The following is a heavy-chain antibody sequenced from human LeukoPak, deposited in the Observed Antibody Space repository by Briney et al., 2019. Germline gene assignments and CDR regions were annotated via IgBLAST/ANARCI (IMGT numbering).Heavy chain of an antibody. Sequence: PSETLSLTCAVYGGSFGGYYWSWRRQPPGKGVGWVGEINHSGSTNYNPSLKSRVTISVDTSKNQFSLKLSSVTAADTAVYYCARAEGRYYYDSSGYYLWGQGTLVTVSS. D-gene: IGHD3-22*01. J-gene: IGHJ4*02. CDR2: INHSGST. CDR3: ARAEGRYYYDSSGYYL. CDR1: GGSFGGYY. V-gene: IGHV4-34*01.